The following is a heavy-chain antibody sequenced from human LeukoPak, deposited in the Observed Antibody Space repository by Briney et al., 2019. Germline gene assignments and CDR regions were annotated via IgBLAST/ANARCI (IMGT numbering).Heavy chain of an antibody. D-gene: IGHD5-12*01. CDR1: GFTFNSYW. CDR3: AREWNGYDYVGEDY. Sequence: GGSLRLSCAASGFTFNSYWMSWVRQAPGKRLEWVANIKQDGSEKYYADSVKGRFTISRDNAKNSLYLQMNSLRAEDTAVYNCAREWNGYDYVGEDYWGQGTLVTVSS. CDR2: IKQDGSEK. V-gene: IGHV3-7*03. J-gene: IGHJ4*02.